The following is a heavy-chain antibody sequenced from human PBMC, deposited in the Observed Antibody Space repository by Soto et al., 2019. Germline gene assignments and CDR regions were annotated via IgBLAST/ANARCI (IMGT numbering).Heavy chain of an antibody. Sequence: KTSETLSLTCTVSGGSISSYYWSWIRQPAGKGLEWIGRIYTSGSTNYNPSLKSRVTMSVDTSKNQFSLKLSSVTAADTAVYYCARASYYYDSSGPPRHAFDIWGQGTMVTVSS. V-gene: IGHV4-4*07. D-gene: IGHD3-22*01. CDR2: IYTSGST. J-gene: IGHJ3*02. CDR3: ARASYYYDSSGPPRHAFDI. CDR1: GGSISSYY.